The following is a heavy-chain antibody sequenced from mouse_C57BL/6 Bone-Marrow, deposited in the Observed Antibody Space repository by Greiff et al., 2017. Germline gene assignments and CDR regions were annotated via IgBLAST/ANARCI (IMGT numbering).Heavy chain of an antibody. J-gene: IGHJ4*01. Sequence: QVQLQQSGAELARPGASVKLSCKASGYTFTSYGISWVKQRTGQGLEWIGEIYPRSGNTYYNEKFKGKATLTADKSSSTAYMELRSLTSEDSAVXFCARPLSHYYAMDYWGQGTSVTVSS. CDR3: ARPLSHYYAMDY. CDR1: GYTFTSYG. V-gene: IGHV1-81*01. CDR2: IYPRSGNT.